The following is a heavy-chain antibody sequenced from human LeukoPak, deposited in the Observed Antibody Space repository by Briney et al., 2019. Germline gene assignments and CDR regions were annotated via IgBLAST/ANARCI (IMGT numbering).Heavy chain of an antibody. CDR1: SGSLGSYY. CDR2: IYTSGST. J-gene: IGHJ5*02. D-gene: IGHD2-15*01. V-gene: IGHV4-4*07. Sequence: SETLSLTCTVSSGSLGSYYWNWLRQPAGKGLEWIGHIYTSGSTNYNPSLKSRVTMSVDTSKNQFSLKLSSVTAADTAVYYCARTIVVVVAATPGWFDPWGQGTLVTVSS. CDR3: ARTIVVVVAATPGWFDP.